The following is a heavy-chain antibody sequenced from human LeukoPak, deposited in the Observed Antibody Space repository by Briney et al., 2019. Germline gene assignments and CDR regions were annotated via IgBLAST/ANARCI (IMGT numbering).Heavy chain of an antibody. Sequence: GGSLRLSCAAPGFTFSSYSMNWVRQAPGKGLEWVSSISSSSYIYYADSVKGRFTISRDNAKNSLYLQMNSLRAEDTAVYYCARVISGWLGGYWGQGTLVTVSS. CDR1: GFTFSSYS. CDR2: ISSSSYI. CDR3: ARVISGWLGGY. D-gene: IGHD5-24*01. J-gene: IGHJ4*02. V-gene: IGHV3-21*01.